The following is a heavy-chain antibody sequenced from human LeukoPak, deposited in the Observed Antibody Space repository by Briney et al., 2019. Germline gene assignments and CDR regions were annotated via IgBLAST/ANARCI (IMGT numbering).Heavy chain of an antibody. CDR3: AKDLGRVTAHYYFDY. CDR1: GFTFSSYG. V-gene: IGHV3-30*18. CDR2: ISYDGSNK. J-gene: IGHJ4*02. Sequence: GRSLRLSCAASGFTFSSYGMHWVRQAPGKGLEWVAVISYDGSNKYYADSVKGRFTISRDNSKNTLYLQMNSLRAEDTAVYYCAKDLGRVTAHYYFDYWAREPWSPSPQ. D-gene: IGHD2-21*02.